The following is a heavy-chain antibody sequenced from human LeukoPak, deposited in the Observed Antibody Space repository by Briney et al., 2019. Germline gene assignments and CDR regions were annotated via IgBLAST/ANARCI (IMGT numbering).Heavy chain of an antibody. D-gene: IGHD3-16*02. V-gene: IGHV5-51*01. CDR3: ARFLPYDYVWGSYRPDGVDY. CDR1: GYNFTSYL. CDR2: IYPGDSDT. J-gene: IGHJ4*02. Sequence: GESLKISCKGSGYNFTSYLIDWVRQMPGKGLEWMGMIYPGDSDTRYSPSFQGQVTISADKSISTAYLQWSSLKASDTAMYYCARFLPYDYVWGSYRPDGVDYWGQGTLVTVSS.